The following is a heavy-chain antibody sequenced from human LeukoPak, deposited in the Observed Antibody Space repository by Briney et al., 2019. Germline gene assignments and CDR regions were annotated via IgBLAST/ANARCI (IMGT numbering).Heavy chain of an antibody. Sequence: SETLSLTCTVPGGSFSSSSYYWGWIRQPPGKGLESIGSIYYSGNTYSNPSLKSRVTISVDTSKNQFSLKLSSVTAADTAVYYCARQGAASTSRSFDPWGQGTLVTVSS. CDR3: ARQGAASTSRSFDP. D-gene: IGHD2-2*01. CDR1: GGSFSSSSYY. J-gene: IGHJ5*02. V-gene: IGHV4-39*01. CDR2: IYYSGNT.